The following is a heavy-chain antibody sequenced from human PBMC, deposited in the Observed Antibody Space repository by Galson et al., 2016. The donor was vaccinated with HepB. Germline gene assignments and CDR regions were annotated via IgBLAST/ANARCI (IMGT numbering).Heavy chain of an antibody. Sequence: TLSLTCNVSGGSINNDDYYWSWIRQHPGKGLEWIGYIHYRGSTFYSPSLKSRVTMSIDTSKNKFSLRLSSVTAADTAVYYCARYSAPADFWSGSESQWYFDLWGRGTLVSVSS. J-gene: IGHJ2*01. CDR3: ARYSAPADFWSGSESQWYFDL. D-gene: IGHD3-3*01. V-gene: IGHV4-31*03. CDR1: GGSINNDDYY. CDR2: IHYRGST.